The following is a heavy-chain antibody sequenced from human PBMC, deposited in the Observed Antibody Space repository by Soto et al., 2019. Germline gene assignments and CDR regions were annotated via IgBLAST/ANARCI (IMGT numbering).Heavy chain of an antibody. J-gene: IGHJ5*02. Sequence: ASVKVSCKASGGTFSSYAISWVRQAPGQGLEWMGGIIPIFGTANYAQKFQGRVTITADKSTSTAYRELSSLRSEDTAVYYCASGYCSGGSCPLSHWFDPWGQGTLVT. D-gene: IGHD2-15*01. CDR2: IIPIFGTA. V-gene: IGHV1-69*06. CDR1: GGTFSSYA. CDR3: ASGYCSGGSCPLSHWFDP.